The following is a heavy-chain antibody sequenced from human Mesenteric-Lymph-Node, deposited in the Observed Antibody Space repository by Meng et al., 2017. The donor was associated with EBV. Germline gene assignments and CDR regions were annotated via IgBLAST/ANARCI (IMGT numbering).Heavy chain of an antibody. V-gene: IGHV4-4*02. CDR3: ASGVPGD. J-gene: IGHJ4*02. D-gene: IGHD1-1*01. CDR1: GGSTSRTHW. Sequence: ESVQGLVTLSGTRPLPCDSSGGSTSRTHWWSWVRQAPGKGLEWIGEIYHTGSTNYNPSLKSRVAISIDESKNQFSLNLTSVTAADTAVYYCASGVPGDWGQGTLVTVSS. CDR2: IYHTGST.